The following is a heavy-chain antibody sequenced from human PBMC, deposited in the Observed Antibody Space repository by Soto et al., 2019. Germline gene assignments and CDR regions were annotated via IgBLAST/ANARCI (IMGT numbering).Heavy chain of an antibody. CDR1: GASLGSGGYY. CDR3: ARSCGGDCYTERPECFQR. Sequence: SEILSLTCTVSGASLGSGGYYWRWIRQVPGKGLEWIGYIHNSGNTYYNPSLKSRLTISRDTSKNQFSLKVSSVTVADTAVYYCARSCGGDCYTERPECFQRWGQGTLVTVSS. CDR2: IHNSGNT. J-gene: IGHJ1*01. V-gene: IGHV4-31*03. D-gene: IGHD2-21*02.